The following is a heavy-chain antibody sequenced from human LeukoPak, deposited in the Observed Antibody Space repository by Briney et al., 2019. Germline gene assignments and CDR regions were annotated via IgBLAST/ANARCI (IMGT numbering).Heavy chain of an antibody. Sequence: SVKVSCKASGGTFSSYAISWVRQAPGHGLEWMGGIIPIFSTANYAQKCQCRVTITADESTTTAYMELSSLRSEDTAVYYCARCPKDYYDSSGYGSHAFDIWGQGTMVTVSS. J-gene: IGHJ3*02. CDR2: IIPIFSTA. D-gene: IGHD3-22*01. CDR3: ARCPKDYYDSSGYGSHAFDI. CDR1: GGTFSSYA. V-gene: IGHV1-69*13.